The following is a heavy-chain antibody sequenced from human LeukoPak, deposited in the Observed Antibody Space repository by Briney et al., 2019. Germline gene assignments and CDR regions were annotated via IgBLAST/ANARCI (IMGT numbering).Heavy chain of an antibody. Sequence: ASVKVSCKASGGTFSSYATSWVRQAPGQGLEWMGGIIPIFGTANYAQKLQGRVTMTTDTSTSTAYMELRSLRSDDTAVYYCARDSGSGGSSGDSSGSDWGQGTLVTVSS. CDR2: IIPIFGTA. D-gene: IGHD2-15*01. CDR3: ARDSGSGGSSGDSSGSD. CDR1: GGTFSSYA. V-gene: IGHV1-69*05. J-gene: IGHJ4*02.